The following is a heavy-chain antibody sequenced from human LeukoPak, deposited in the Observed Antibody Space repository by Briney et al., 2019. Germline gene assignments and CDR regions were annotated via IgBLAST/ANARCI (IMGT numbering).Heavy chain of an antibody. V-gene: IGHV1-69*05. CDR3: ARARDGYAWFDP. Sequence: SVKVSCKASGGTFSSYAISWVRQAPGQGLEWMGRIIPIFGTANYAQKFQGRVTITTDESTSPASMELSSLRSEDTAVYYCARARDGYAWFDPWGQGTLVTVSS. J-gene: IGHJ5*02. CDR2: IIPIFGTA. D-gene: IGHD5-24*01. CDR1: GGTFSSYA.